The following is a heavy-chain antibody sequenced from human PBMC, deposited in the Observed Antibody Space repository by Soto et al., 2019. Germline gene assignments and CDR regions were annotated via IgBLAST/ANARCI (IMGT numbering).Heavy chain of an antibody. CDR2: IYYSGST. Sequence: NPSETLSLTCTVSGGSISSGGYYWSWIRQHPGKGLEWIGYIYYSGSTYYNPSLKSRVTISVDTSKNQFSLKLSSVTAADTAVYYCASLWFGELLFGDCWGQGTLVTVSS. CDR3: ASLWFGELLFGDC. D-gene: IGHD3-10*01. J-gene: IGHJ4*02. V-gene: IGHV4-31*03. CDR1: GGSISSGGYY.